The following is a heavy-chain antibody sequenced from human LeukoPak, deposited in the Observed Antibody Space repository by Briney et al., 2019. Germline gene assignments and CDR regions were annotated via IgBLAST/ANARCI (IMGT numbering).Heavy chain of an antibody. CDR2: VNPNICGT. D-gene: IGHD6-13*01. V-gene: IGHV1-2*02. CDR3: ARSSTQYSSSWYPLYGMDV. J-gene: IGHJ6*02. Sequence: ASVKVSCKASGYTFTGHYIHWVRKAPGQGLEWLGWVNPNICGTNYAQTFQGRVTMTRDTSITTAYMDLSSLRSDDTAVYYCARSSTQYSSSWYPLYGMDVWGQGTTVTVSS. CDR1: GYTFTGHY.